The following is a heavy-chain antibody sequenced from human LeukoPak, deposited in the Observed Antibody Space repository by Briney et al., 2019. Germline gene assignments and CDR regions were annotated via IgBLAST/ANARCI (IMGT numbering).Heavy chain of an antibody. J-gene: IGHJ4*02. V-gene: IGHV3-74*01. CDR1: GFTFGSYW. CDR2: INTDGGST. CDR3: ARDGIATNDY. D-gene: IGHD5-24*01. Sequence: GGSLRLSCAASGFTFGSYWMHWVRQAPGKGLVWVSRINTDGGSTTYADSVKGRFTISRDNSKNTLYLQMGSLRAEDTAVYYCARDGIATNDYWGQGILVTVSS.